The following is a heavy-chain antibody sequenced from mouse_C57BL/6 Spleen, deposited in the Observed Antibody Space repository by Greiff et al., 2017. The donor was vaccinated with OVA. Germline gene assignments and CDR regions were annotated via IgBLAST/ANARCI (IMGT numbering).Heavy chain of an antibody. CDR2: IYPGDGDT. Sequence: QVQLQQSGAELVKPGASVKISCKASGYAFSSYWMNWVKQRPGKGLEWIGQIYPGDGDTNYNGKFKGKATLTADKSSSTAYMQLSSLTSEDSAVYFCAGSGGLPGADFDYWGQGTTLTVSS. V-gene: IGHV1-80*01. CDR3: AGSGGLPGADFDY. J-gene: IGHJ2*01. D-gene: IGHD3-1*01. CDR1: GYAFSSYW.